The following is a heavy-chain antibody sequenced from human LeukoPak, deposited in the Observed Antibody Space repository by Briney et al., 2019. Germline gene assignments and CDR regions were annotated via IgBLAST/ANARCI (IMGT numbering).Heavy chain of an antibody. CDR1: GGSFSGYY. Sequence: SETLSLTCAVYGGSFSGYYWSWIRQPPGKGLEWIGEINHSGSTNYNPSLKSRVTISVDTSKNQFSLKLSSVTAADTAVYYCARLAGGLQDYWGQGTLVTVSS. D-gene: IGHD5-24*01. CDR2: INHSGST. CDR3: ARLAGGLQDY. J-gene: IGHJ4*02. V-gene: IGHV4-34*01.